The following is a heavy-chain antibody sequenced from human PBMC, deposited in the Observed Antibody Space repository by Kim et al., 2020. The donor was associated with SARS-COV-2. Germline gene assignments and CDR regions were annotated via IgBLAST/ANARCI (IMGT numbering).Heavy chain of an antibody. CDR3: ARDRDRDFDY. J-gene: IGHJ4*02. CDR1: GFTFSSYG. D-gene: IGHD3-10*01. V-gene: IGHV3-33*01. CDR2: IWYDGSNK. Sequence: GGSLRLSCAASGFTFSSYGMHWVRQAPGKGLEWVAVIWYDGSNKYYADSVKGRFSISRDISKNTLYLQMNSLRAEDTAVYYCARDRDRDFDYWGQGTLVTVSS.